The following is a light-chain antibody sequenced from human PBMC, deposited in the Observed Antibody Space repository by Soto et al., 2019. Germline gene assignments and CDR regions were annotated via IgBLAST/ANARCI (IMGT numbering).Light chain of an antibody. CDR3: QQYSKSSIT. Sequence: EIVLTQSPGTLSLTPGERATLSCGASERVGSDSLAWYQQKAGLAPRLLIYDASNRATDIPDRFSGSGSGTHFTLTISRLEPEDFAVYYCQQYSKSSITFGQGTRLEIK. V-gene: IGKV3D-20*01. CDR2: DAS. J-gene: IGKJ5*01. CDR1: ERVGSDS.